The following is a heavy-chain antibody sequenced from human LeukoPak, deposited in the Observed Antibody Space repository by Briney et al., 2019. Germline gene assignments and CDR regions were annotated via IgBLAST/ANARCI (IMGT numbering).Heavy chain of an antibody. D-gene: IGHD3-22*01. V-gene: IGHV5-51*01. CDR3: AIRSRGYYRFDY. CDR1: GYSLTNYW. CDR2: IYPGDSHT. J-gene: IGHJ4*02. Sequence: GEALKISCKGSGYSLTNYWLGWVRQLPGTGLEWMGIIYPGDSHTTYSPSFPGQVTLTADRSISTPYLQWSSLKASDTAMYYCAIRSRGYYRFDYWGQGTLVTVSS.